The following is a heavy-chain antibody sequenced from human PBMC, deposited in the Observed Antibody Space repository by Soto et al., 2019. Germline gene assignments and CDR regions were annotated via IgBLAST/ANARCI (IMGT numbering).Heavy chain of an antibody. D-gene: IGHD2-15*01. CDR1: GIPFSSDA. V-gene: IGHV3-23*01. CDR2: VSIGGST. CDR3: AKRRGAGGHFDY. Sequence: SLRLPCAASGIPFSSDAMGWVRQGPGKGLEWVAVVSIGGSTHYADSVRGRFTISRDNSKNTLSLQMNSLTAEDTAVYFCAKRRGAGGHFDYWGQGALVTVSS. J-gene: IGHJ4*02.